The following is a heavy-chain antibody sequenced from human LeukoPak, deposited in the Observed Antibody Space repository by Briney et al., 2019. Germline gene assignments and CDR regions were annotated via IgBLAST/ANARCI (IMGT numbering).Heavy chain of an antibody. J-gene: IGHJ5*01. CDR1: GFTFNDYA. Sequence: GGSLRLSCAASGFTFNDYAMHWVRQAPGGGLEWVSSISWNSKDLFYADSMRGRLTISRDNAKTSLYLQIDSLRLEDTAFYYCAKGSLAVPGISDWLDSWGQGTLVTVSS. D-gene: IGHD6-19*01. CDR2: ISWNSKDL. V-gene: IGHV3-9*01. CDR3: AKGSLAVPGISDWLDS.